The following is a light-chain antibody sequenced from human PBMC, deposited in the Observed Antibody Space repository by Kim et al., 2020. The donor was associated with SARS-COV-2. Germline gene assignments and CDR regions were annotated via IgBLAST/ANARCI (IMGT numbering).Light chain of an antibody. Sequence: SYELTQPSSVSVSPGQTARITCSGDVLAKKYARWFQQKPGQAPVLVIYKDSERPSGIPERFSGSSSGTTVTLTISGAQVEDEADYYCYSSPDDKVVLGGGTKVTVL. CDR3: YSSPDDKVV. CDR1: VLAKKY. V-gene: IGLV3-27*01. CDR2: KDS. J-gene: IGLJ2*01.